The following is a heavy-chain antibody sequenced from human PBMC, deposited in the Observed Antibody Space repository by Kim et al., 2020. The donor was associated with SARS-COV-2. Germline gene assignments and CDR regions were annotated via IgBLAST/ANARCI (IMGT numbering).Heavy chain of an antibody. CDR3: ARGNEIGFYYYGMGF. J-gene: IGHJ6*02. D-gene: IGHD2-21*01. CDR2: ISYDGSNS. CDR1: GFTFGIYD. V-gene: IGHV3-30*09. Sequence: GGSLRLSCAASGFTFGIYDIHWVRQAPGKGLEWVAVISYDGSNSYYADSVMGRFATSRDNPKYTSDLQMNSQRVEDTAVYYCARGNEIGFYYYGMGFCGQGTTVIVSS.